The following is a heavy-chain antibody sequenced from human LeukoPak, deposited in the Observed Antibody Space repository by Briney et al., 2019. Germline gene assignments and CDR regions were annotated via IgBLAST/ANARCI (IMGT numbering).Heavy chain of an antibody. V-gene: IGHV1-2*02. D-gene: IGHD2-21*02. J-gene: IGHJ4*02. CDR2: INPHSGGT. CDR3: VREGNELLSKNFDY. Sequence: RASVKVSCKASGFTFSGHYIHWVRQAPGQGLGWMVYINPHSGGTSSPQKFQGRVTMTTDTSISAVYMELSSLTSDDTAMYYCVREGNELLSKNFDYWGQGSLVTVSS. CDR1: GFTFSGHY.